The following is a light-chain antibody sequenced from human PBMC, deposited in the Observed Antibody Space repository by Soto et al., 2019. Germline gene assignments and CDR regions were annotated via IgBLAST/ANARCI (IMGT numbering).Light chain of an antibody. CDR1: SSDIGSYNI. V-gene: IGLV2-23*01. CDR2: EGT. Sequence: QSALTQPASVSGSPGQSITISCTGPSSDIGSYNIVSWYQQYPGKAPKLMIYEGTKRPSGVSDRFSGSTSGNTASLTISGLQAEDEAVYYCSSYAGSDVIFGGGTKLTVL. CDR3: SSYAGSDVI. J-gene: IGLJ2*01.